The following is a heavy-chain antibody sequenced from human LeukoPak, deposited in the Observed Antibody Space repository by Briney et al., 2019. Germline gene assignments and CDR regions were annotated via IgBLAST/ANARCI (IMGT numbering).Heavy chain of an antibody. CDR1: GGSFSSYY. V-gene: IGHV4-34*01. D-gene: IGHD5-18*01. Sequence: SESLSLTCAVYGGSFSSYYWSWIRQPPGKGLEWIGEIYHSGSTNYNPSLKSRVTISGDTSKNQFSLKLSTVTAADTAVYCCARVGYSYVINDWSRTGLGAYPTKYYYHTDVWSKGTTVTVSS. CDR3: ARVGYSYVINDWSRTGLGAYPTKYYYHTDV. J-gene: IGHJ6*03. CDR2: IYHSGST.